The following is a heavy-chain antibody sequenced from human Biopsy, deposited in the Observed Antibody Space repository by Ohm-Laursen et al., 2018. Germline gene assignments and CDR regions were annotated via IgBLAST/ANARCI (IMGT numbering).Heavy chain of an antibody. CDR3: ATKLTGYFHH. J-gene: IGHJ1*01. Sequence: SVKVSCKAPGGTFSNYGVNWVRQAPGHGLEWLGGNIPILGTGNSAQKFQDRVTVAAYTSTSTATMELRSLRSDDTAVYYCATKLTGYFHHWGQGTLVIVSS. V-gene: IGHV1-69*06. CDR2: NIPILGTG. CDR1: GGTFSNYG. D-gene: IGHD3-9*01.